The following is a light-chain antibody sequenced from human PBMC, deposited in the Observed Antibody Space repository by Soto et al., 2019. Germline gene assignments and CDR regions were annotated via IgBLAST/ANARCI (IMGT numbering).Light chain of an antibody. CDR3: QQYGSSPRT. CDR1: QTVSGSY. V-gene: IGKV3-20*01. CDR2: GAS. Sequence: NVLTQSPGTLSLSPGERATLSCRASQTVSGSYVAWYQQKPGQTPRLLIYGASSRATGIPERFSGSGSGTDFTLTISRLEPEDFAVYYCQQYGSSPRTFGQGTKVDIK. J-gene: IGKJ1*01.